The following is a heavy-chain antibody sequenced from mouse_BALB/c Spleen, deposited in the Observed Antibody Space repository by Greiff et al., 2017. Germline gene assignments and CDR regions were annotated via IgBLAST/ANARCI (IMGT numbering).Heavy chain of an antibody. J-gene: IGHJ4*01. Sequence: DVMLVESGGDLVKPGGSLKLSCAASGFTFSSYGMSWVRQTPDKRLEWVATISSGGSYTYYPDSVKGRFTISRDNAKNTLYLQMSSLKSEDTAMYYCARHRNEGAMDYWGQGTSVTVSS. CDR3: ARHRNEGAMDY. V-gene: IGHV5-6*02. CDR1: GFTFSSYG. CDR2: ISSGGSYT.